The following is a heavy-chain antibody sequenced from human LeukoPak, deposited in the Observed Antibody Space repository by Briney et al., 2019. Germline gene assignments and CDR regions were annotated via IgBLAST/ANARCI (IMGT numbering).Heavy chain of an antibody. D-gene: IGHD3-22*01. Sequence: PSETLSLTCAVYGGSFSGYYWSWIRQPPGKGLEWIGEINHSGSTNYNPSLKSRVTISVDTSKNQLSLKLSSVTAADTAVYYCARGTHDYYDSSGYYYGGDHWGQGTLVTVSS. CDR3: ARGTHDYYDSSGYYYGGDH. CDR2: INHSGST. CDR1: GGSFSGYY. J-gene: IGHJ4*02. V-gene: IGHV4-34*01.